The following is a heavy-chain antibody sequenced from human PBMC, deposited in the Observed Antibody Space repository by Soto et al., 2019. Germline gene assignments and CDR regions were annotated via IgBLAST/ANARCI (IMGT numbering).Heavy chain of an antibody. J-gene: IGHJ4*02. CDR2: IIPIFGTA. CDR1: GGTFSSYA. Sequence: QVQLVQSGAEVKKPGSSVKVSCKASGGTFSSYAISWVRQAPGQGLEWMGGIIPIFGTANYAQKFQGRVTIXXDXSXITAYMELSSLRSEDTAVYYCARDTAPSSGSYCFDSWGQGTLVTVSS. V-gene: IGHV1-69*12. CDR3: ARDTAPSSGSYCFDS. D-gene: IGHD1-26*01.